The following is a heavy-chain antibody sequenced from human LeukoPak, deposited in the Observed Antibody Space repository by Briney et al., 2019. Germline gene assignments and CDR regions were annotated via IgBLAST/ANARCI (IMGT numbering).Heavy chain of an antibody. D-gene: IGHD6-19*01. Sequence: GGSLRLSCAACGFTFSSFAMPWVRQAPGKGLEWVSVISGSGGTTYYADSVRGRFTISRDNSKNTLYLQMNSLRAEDTAVYFCAREAVAVDYWGQGTLVTVSS. CDR3: AREAVAVDY. CDR1: GFTFSSFA. J-gene: IGHJ4*02. CDR2: ISGSGGTT. V-gene: IGHV3-23*01.